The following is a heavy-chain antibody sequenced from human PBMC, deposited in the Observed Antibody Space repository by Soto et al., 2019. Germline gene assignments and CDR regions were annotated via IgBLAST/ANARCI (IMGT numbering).Heavy chain of an antibody. Sequence: EVQLLESGGGLVQPGGSLRLSCAASGFPCSTYYMSWVRQAPGKGLEWVSVISGSDQSTYYADSLNGRFTISRDKSKNTLYLQMDSLRVEDTAVYHCVKGGWLDEWGQGTVLSVSS. J-gene: IGHJ4*02. CDR2: ISGSDQST. D-gene: IGHD5-12*01. CDR3: VKGGWLDE. V-gene: IGHV3-23*01. CDR1: GFPCSTYY.